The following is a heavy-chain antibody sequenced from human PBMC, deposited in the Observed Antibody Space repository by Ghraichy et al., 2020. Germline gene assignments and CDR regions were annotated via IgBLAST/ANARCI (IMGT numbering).Heavy chain of an antibody. D-gene: IGHD4-17*01. V-gene: IGHV3-48*02. Sequence: GESLNISCAASGITFSDYSMNWVRQAPGKGLEWVSYISSGSLTIYYADSVKGRLTISRDNAKNSLYLQMTSLRDEDTAVYYCASRYGDYPHPRDAFDIGGQGTLVTVSS. CDR1: GITFSDYS. J-gene: IGHJ3*02. CDR3: ASRYGDYPHPRDAFDI. CDR2: ISSGSLTI.